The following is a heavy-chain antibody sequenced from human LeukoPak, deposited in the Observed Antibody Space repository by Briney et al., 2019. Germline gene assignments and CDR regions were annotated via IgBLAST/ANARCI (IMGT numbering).Heavy chain of an antibody. CDR1: GFTFSSSA. CDR2: IVVGSGNT. J-gene: IGHJ4*02. Sequence: TSVKVSYTASGFTFSSSAMKWVRQARGQRLEWIGWIVVGSGNTNYAQKFQERVTITRDMSTSTAYMELSSLRSEDTAVYYCAADPTGTPSGLFLCYWGQGTLVTVSS. D-gene: IGHD4-17*01. V-gene: IGHV1-58*02. CDR3: AADPTGTPSGLFLCY.